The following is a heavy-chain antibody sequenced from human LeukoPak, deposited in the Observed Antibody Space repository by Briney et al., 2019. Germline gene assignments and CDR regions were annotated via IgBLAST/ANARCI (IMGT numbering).Heavy chain of an antibody. Sequence: GGSLRLSCAASGFTFSSYGMSWVRQAPGKGLEWVSAISGSGGSTYYADSVKGRFTISRDNAKNSLYLQMNSLRAEDTAVYYCARVDTYYDYVWGSYRYPDYWGQGTLVTVSS. V-gene: IGHV3-23*01. CDR3: ARVDTYYDYVWGSYRYPDY. J-gene: IGHJ4*02. CDR2: ISGSGGST. D-gene: IGHD3-16*02. CDR1: GFTFSSYG.